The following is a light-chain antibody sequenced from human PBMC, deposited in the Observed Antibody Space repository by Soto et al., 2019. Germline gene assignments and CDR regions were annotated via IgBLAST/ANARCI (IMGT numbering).Light chain of an antibody. CDR2: HNN. V-gene: IGLV1-40*01. Sequence: QSVLTQPPSVSGAPGQRVTISCTGSSSNIGADFDVHWYQHLPGTAPKLLISHNNNRPSGVPDRFSGSKSGTSASLAITGLQADDEAVYYCQSRDSSLSSSWVFGGGTKLTVL. J-gene: IGLJ3*02. CDR3: QSRDSSLSSSWV. CDR1: SSNIGADFD.